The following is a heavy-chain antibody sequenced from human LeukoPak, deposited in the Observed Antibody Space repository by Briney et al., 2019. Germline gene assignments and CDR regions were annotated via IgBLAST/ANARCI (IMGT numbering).Heavy chain of an antibody. Sequence: ASVKVSCKASGDTCIHYGITWVRQAPGQGLEWMGWISAYNGNTNYEQKFQDRVTMTKDASTSTADMELRSLRSDATAVHSSARDSIPPPQRNPPHLDSWGPGTLVTVSS. CDR2: ISAYNGNT. CDR3: ARDSIPPPQRNPPHLDS. V-gene: IGHV1-18*01. J-gene: IGHJ4*02. D-gene: IGHD1-14*01. CDR1: GDTCIHYG.